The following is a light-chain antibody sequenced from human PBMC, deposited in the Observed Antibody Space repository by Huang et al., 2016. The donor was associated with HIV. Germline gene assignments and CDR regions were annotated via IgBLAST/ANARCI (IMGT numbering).Light chain of an antibody. V-gene: IGKV1-39*01. CDR1: QNISRY. CDR3: QQSDRTPRT. CDR2: AAI. J-gene: IGKJ2*01. Sequence: DIQMTQSPSSLSASIGDRVIISCRASQNISRYLNWSQPKPGKAPKLLSYAAISLQSGVPSTFSGSGSETDFTLTITNLQPEDSATYYCQQSDRTPRTFGQGTKLEIK.